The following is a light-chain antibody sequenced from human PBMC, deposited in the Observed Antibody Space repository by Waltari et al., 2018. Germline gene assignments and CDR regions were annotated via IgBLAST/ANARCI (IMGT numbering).Light chain of an antibody. Sequence: QSVLTQSPSASGTPGQRGTMSCSGSSLNIGKNTVNWYQQVPGPATKLLIYGDDPRPPVAPDRIAGSQSGTSSSLAISGLQPEDEAEYYCLAWDDSLNGWVFGGGTKVTVL. J-gene: IGLJ3*02. CDR1: SLNIGKNT. CDR3: LAWDDSLNGWV. V-gene: IGLV1-44*01. CDR2: GDD.